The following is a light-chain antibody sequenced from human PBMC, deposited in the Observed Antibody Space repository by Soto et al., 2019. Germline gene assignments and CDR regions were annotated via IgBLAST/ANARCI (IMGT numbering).Light chain of an antibody. CDR1: QSVTSTY. J-gene: IGKJ2*01. V-gene: IGKV3-20*01. Sequence: EIVLTQSPGTLSLSPGERATLSCRASQSVTSTYLAWYQHKRGQSPRLLMYGASNRATGVPDRFSGSGSGTDFTLTISRLEPEDFAVYYCQHYETFGQGTKFELK. CDR2: GAS. CDR3: QHYET.